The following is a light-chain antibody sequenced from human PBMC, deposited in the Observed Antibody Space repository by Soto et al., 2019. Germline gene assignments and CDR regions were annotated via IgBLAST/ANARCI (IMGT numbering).Light chain of an antibody. CDR1: SGDVGGYNY. V-gene: IGLV2-14*01. J-gene: IGLJ2*01. CDR3: TSWTSSSTVA. Sequence: QSVLTQPASVSGSPGKSITISCTGTSGDVGGYNYVSWYQQHPGKAPKLIIYEVSNRPSGVSNRFSGSKSGNTASLTISGLQAEDETDYYCTSWTSSSTVAFGGGTKLTVL. CDR2: EVS.